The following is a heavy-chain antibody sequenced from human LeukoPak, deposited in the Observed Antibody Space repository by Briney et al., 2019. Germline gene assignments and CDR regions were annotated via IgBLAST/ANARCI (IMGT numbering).Heavy chain of an antibody. Sequence: SGTLSLTRAVSGGSISSSNWWSWVRQSPGQGLEWIGEIFHSGTTRYKASLESRVTMLLDKSKNQFSLRLNSVTAADTAVYFCARLRLSGGSFSVGWFDPWGQGIQVTVSS. CDR1: GGSISSSNW. D-gene: IGHD1-26*01. CDR2: IFHSGTT. CDR3: ARLRLSGGSFSVGWFDP. V-gene: IGHV4-4*02. J-gene: IGHJ5*02.